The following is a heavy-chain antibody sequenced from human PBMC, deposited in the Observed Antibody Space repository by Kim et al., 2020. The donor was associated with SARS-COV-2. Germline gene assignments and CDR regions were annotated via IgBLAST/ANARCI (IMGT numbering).Heavy chain of an antibody. CDR2: INAGNGNT. J-gene: IGHJ5*02. V-gene: IGHV1-3*01. Sequence: ASVKVSCKASGYTFTSYAMHWVRQAPGQRLEWMGWINAGNGNTKYSQKFQGRVTITRDTSASTAYMELSSLRSEDTAVYYCARVAPLTPLGTGLDPWGQGTLVTVSS. CDR1: GYTFTSYA. D-gene: IGHD1-7*01. CDR3: ARVAPLTPLGTGLDP.